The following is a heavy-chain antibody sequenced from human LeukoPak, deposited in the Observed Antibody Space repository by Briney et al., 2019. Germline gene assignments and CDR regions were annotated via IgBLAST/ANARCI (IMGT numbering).Heavy chain of an antibody. CDR3: AREYGSGSYGDY. J-gene: IGHJ4*02. V-gene: IGHV3-33*08. Sequence: GGSLRLSCAASGFTFSSYAMHWVRQAPGKGLEWVAVIWYDGSNKYYADSVKGRFTISRDNSKNTLYLQMNSLRAEDTAVYYCAREYGSGSYGDYWGQGTLVTVSS. CDR1: GFTFSSYA. CDR2: IWYDGSNK. D-gene: IGHD3-10*01.